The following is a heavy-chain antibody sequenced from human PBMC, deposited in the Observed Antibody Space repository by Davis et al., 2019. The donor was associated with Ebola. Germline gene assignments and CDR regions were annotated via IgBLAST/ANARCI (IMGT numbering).Heavy chain of an antibody. Sequence: ASVTVSCKASGYTFTGHYVHWVRQTPGQGLEWMGWIDPDSGGTNFAQKFQGRVTMTRDTSINTAYMELSRLRSDDTAVYYCARDTSPCSGGSCYGEIDCWGQGTLVTVSS. D-gene: IGHD2-15*01. V-gene: IGHV1-2*02. CDR1: GYTFTGHY. CDR2: IDPDSGGT. CDR3: ARDTSPCSGGSCYGEIDC. J-gene: IGHJ4*02.